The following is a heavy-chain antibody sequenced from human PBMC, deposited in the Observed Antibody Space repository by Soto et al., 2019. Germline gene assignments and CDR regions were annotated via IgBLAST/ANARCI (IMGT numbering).Heavy chain of an antibody. CDR3: ARVRGGYTVGIARGTGRFDP. V-gene: IGHV1-18*04. CDR1: GYTFTSYG. J-gene: IGHJ5*02. CDR2: ISAYNGNT. Sequence: QVQLVQSGAEVKKPGASVKVSCKASGYTFTSYGIIWVRQAPGQGLEWMGWISAYNGNTNYAQKLQGRVTMTTDTYTSTAYMELRSLRCDDTAVYYCARVRGGYTVGIARGTGRFDPWGQGTLVTVSS. D-gene: IGHD6-13*01.